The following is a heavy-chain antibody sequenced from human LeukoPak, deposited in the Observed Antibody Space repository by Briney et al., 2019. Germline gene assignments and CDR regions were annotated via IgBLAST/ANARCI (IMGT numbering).Heavy chain of an antibody. CDR1: GGSISSSSYY. J-gene: IGHJ4*02. CDR2: IYYSGST. Sequence: SETLSLTCTVSGGSISSSSYYWGWIRQPRGKGLEWIGSIYYSGSTYYNPSLKSRVTISVDTSKNQFSLKLSSVTAADTAVYYCAASIAAAGESFDYWGQGTLVTVSS. D-gene: IGHD6-13*01. CDR3: AASIAAAGESFDY. V-gene: IGHV4-39*01.